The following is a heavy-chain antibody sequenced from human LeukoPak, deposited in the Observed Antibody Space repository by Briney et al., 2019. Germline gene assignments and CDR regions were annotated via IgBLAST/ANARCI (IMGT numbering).Heavy chain of an antibody. CDR3: ARAEDYGGNVD. CDR1: GGSFSGYY. D-gene: IGHD4-23*01. J-gene: IGHJ4*02. CDR2: IYHSGST. V-gene: IGHV4-34*01. Sequence: PSETLSFTCAVYGGSFSGYYWSWIRQPPGKGLEWIGYIYHSGSTYYNPSLKSRVTISVDRSKNQFSLKLSSVTAADTAVYYCARAEDYGGNVDWGQGTLVTVSS.